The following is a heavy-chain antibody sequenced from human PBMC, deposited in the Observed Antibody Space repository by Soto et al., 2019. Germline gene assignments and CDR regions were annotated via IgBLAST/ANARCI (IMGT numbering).Heavy chain of an antibody. J-gene: IGHJ3*02. Sequence: GGSLRLSCSASGFTFSSYAMHWVRQAPGKGLEYVSAISSNGDSTFYADSVKGRFTISRDNSKNTLYLQMSSLITEDTAVYYCVNLAYNWNYDRAFDIWGQGTMVTVSS. V-gene: IGHV3-64D*08. CDR2: ISSNGDST. CDR1: GFTFSSYA. D-gene: IGHD1-7*01. CDR3: VNLAYNWNYDRAFDI.